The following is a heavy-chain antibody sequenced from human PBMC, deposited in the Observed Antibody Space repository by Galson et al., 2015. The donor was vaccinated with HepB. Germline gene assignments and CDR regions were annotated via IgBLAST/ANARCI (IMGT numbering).Heavy chain of an antibody. V-gene: IGHV3-48*02. CDR2: ISSSSSTI. J-gene: IGHJ4*02. CDR1: GFTFSSYS. CDR3: AQRDYGGNSN. D-gene: IGHD4-23*01. Sequence: SLRLSCAASGFTFSSYSMNWVRQAPGKGLECVSYISSSSSTIYYADSVKGRFTISRDNAKNSLFLQMNSLRDEDTAVYYCAQRDYGGNSNWGQGTLVTDSS.